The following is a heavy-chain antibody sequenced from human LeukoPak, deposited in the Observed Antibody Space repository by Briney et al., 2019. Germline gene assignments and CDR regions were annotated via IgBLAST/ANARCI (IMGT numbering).Heavy chain of an antibody. CDR3: ARHTSGIYIPDGALEI. CDR1: GGSVSSGPYY. Sequence: SQTLSLTCTVSGGSVSSGPYYWSWIRQPAGKGLEWIGRIYTTETTNYNPSLKSRVTMSIDTSLNQFSLNLRSVTAADTAVYFCARHTSGIYIPDGALEIWGQGTMVTVSS. V-gene: IGHV4-61*02. J-gene: IGHJ3*02. D-gene: IGHD1-26*01. CDR2: IYTTETT.